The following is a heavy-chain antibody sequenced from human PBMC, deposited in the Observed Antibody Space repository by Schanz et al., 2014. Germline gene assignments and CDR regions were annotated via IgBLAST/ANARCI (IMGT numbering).Heavy chain of an antibody. Sequence: EVQLLESGGGLVRPGGSLRLSCAASGFTFSSYTMNWVRQAPGKGLEWVSYISGSSSTKYYADSVKGRFTISRDNGKKSLYLQMNRRRAEEAAVYFGARDYESDWSSPRHDAFDVWGQGTVXTVSS. CDR3: ARDYESDWSSPRHDAFDV. V-gene: IGHV3-48*01. J-gene: IGHJ3*01. CDR1: GFTFSSYT. CDR2: ISGSSSTK. D-gene: IGHD3-9*01.